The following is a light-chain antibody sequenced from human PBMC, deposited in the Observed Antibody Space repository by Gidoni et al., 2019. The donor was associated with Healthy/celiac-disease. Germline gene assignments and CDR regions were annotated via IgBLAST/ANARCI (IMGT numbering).Light chain of an antibody. J-gene: IGKJ1*01. V-gene: IGKV3-20*01. CDR3: QQYGSSPWT. CDR1: QSVSSSD. Sequence: EIVLTQSPGTLSLSQGKRATLSCRASQSVSSSDLAWYQQKPGQAPRLLIYGASSRATGIPDRFSGSGSGTDFTLTISILEPEDFAVYYCQQYGSSPWTFGQGTKVEIK. CDR2: GAS.